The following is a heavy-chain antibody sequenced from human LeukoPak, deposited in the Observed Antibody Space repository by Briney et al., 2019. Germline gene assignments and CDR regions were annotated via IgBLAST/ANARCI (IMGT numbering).Heavy chain of an antibody. Sequence: PSETLSLTCTVSGGSISSYYWSWIRQPPGKGLEWIGYIYYSGSTNYNPSLKSRVTISVDTSKNQFSLKLSSVTAADTAVYYCARDYGCSSTSCYDSYYYYYMDVWGKGTTVTVSS. CDR3: ARDYGCSSTSCYDSYYYYYMDV. CDR2: IYYSGST. V-gene: IGHV4-59*01. CDR1: GGSISSYY. J-gene: IGHJ6*03. D-gene: IGHD2-2*01.